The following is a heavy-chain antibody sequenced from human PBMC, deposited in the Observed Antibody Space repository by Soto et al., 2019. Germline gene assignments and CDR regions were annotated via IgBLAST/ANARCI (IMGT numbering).Heavy chain of an antibody. J-gene: IGHJ6*03. D-gene: IGHD2-15*01. CDR1: GYRFAGHY. V-gene: IGHV1-2*04. Sequence: ASVKVSCKASGYRFAGHYIHWGRQAPGQGLEWMGWINPNSGGTNYAQKFQGWVTMTRDTSISTAYMELNRLRSDDTAVYYCARENCSGGSCCAAYMDVWGIGTTVTVSS. CDR2: INPNSGGT. CDR3: ARENCSGGSCCAAYMDV.